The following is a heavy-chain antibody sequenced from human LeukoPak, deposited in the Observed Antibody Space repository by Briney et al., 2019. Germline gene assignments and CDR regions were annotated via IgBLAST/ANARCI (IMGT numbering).Heavy chain of an antibody. Sequence: GASVKVSCKASGYTFTSYYMHWVRQAPGQGLEWMGIINPSGGSTSYAQKFQGRVTTTRDTSTSTVYMELSSLRSEDTAVYYCASPLGWDREGGDYWGQGTLVTVSS. D-gene: IGHD1-26*01. V-gene: IGHV1-46*01. J-gene: IGHJ4*02. CDR2: INPSGGST. CDR3: ASPLGWDREGGDY. CDR1: GYTFTSYY.